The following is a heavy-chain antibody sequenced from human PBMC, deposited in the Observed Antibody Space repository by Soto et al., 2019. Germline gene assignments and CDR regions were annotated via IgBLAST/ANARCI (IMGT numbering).Heavy chain of an antibody. CDR3: TRPLGGDSGEYFSSYFAMDV. V-gene: IGHV5-10-1*01. J-gene: IGHJ6*02. CDR1: GDTFSTYW. D-gene: IGHD2-15*01. CDR2: IDLGKTYI. Sequence: GESLKISCRGSGDTFSTYWISWVRRLPGGGLEWLGKIDLGKTYIHYSPSFHGRVTISFDKSLNTAYLQWSSLRASDSAIYYCTRPLGGDSGEYFSSYFAMDVWGQGTTVTVSS.